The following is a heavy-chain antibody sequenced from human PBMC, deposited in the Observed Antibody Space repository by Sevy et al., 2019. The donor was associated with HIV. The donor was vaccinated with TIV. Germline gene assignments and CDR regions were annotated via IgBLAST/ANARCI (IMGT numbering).Heavy chain of an antibody. CDR3: AKDREEDYFDY. Sequence: GGSLRLSRAASGFTFSSYGMHWVRQAPGKGLEWVAVISYDGSNKYYADSVKGRFTISRDNSKNTLYLQMNSLRAEDTAVYYCAKDREEDYFDYWGQGTLVTVSS. CDR1: GFTFSSYG. CDR2: ISYDGSNK. V-gene: IGHV3-30*18. J-gene: IGHJ4*02.